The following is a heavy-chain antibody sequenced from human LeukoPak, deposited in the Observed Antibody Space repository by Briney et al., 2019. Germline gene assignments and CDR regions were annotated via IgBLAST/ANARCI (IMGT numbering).Heavy chain of an antibody. D-gene: IGHD1-26*01. V-gene: IGHV4-4*07. J-gene: IGHJ4*02. CDR1: GDFFRNYW. CDR3: GRQGYTASYYFLDF. Sequence: SETLSLTCDVSGDFFRNYWWGWVRQPAGKGLGWIGRIYATGSTQFNPSLKSRLTLSMDTSTNQLSLKLTSVTAADTAVYFCGRQGYTASYYFLDFWSQGTLVTVTS. CDR2: IYATGST.